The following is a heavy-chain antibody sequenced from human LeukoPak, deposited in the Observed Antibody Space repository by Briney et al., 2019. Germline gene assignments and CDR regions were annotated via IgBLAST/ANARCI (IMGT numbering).Heavy chain of an antibody. CDR1: GGSISSYY. Sequence: PSETLSLTCTVSGGSISSYYWSWIRQPPGKGLEWIGYIYYSGSTNYNPSLKSRVTISVDTSKNQFSLKLSSVTAADTAVYYCARGGTPYYDFWSGYYSRNLYFDYWGQGTLVTVSS. CDR2: IYYSGST. V-gene: IGHV4-59*01. D-gene: IGHD3-3*01. J-gene: IGHJ4*02. CDR3: ARGGTPYYDFWSGYYSRNLYFDY.